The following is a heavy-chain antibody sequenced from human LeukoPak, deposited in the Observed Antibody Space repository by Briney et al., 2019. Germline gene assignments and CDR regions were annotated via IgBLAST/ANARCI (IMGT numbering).Heavy chain of an antibody. Sequence: SGGFLRLSCAASGFTFSSYSMNWVRQAPGKGLEWVSYISSSSSTIYYADSVKGRFTISRDNAKNSLYLQMNSLRDEDTAVYYCARDGITMVRGVIAYYYYYGMDVWGQGTTVTVSS. D-gene: IGHD3-10*01. CDR3: ARDGITMVRGVIAYYYYYGMDV. J-gene: IGHJ6*02. V-gene: IGHV3-48*02. CDR2: ISSSSSTI. CDR1: GFTFSSYS.